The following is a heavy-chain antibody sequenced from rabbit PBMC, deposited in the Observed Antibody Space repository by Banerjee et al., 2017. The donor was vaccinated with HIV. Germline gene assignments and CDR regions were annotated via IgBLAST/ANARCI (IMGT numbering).Heavy chain of an antibody. D-gene: IGHD6-1*01. Sequence: QSLEESGGDLVKPGASLTLTCTASGFSFSSSYYMCWVRQAPGKGLEWIACIYNGDGSTYYASWVNGRFTISKTSSTTVTLQMTSLTVADTATYFCARDTYTDAYAGAALSFWGPGTLVTVS. CDR2: IYNGDGST. V-gene: IGHV1S40*01. CDR1: GFSFSSSYY. CDR3: ARDTYTDAYAGAALSF. J-gene: IGHJ6*01.